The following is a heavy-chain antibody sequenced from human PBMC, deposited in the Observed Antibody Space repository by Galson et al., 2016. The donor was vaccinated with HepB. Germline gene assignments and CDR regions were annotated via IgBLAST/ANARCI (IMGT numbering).Heavy chain of an antibody. J-gene: IGHJ4*02. CDR2: INAANGNT. Sequence: SVKVSCKASGYTFTSFAIHWVRQAPGQGLECLGWINAANGNTRFSPKLQGRLTITRYTSGNTVYMELSSLTSEDTAVYYCARPQTAVRSLRELAFWGQGTLVSVSS. CDR3: ARPQTAVRSLRELAF. CDR1: GYTFTSFA. V-gene: IGHV1-3*01. D-gene: IGHD1-26*01.